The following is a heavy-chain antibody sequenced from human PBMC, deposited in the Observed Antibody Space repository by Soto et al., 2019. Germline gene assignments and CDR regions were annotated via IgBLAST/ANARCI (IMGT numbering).Heavy chain of an antibody. CDR2: ISGSGGST. CDR1: GFTFSSYA. CDR3: AKAHLRFLEWLPPGDSGMDV. V-gene: IGHV3-23*01. Sequence: PGGSLRLSCAASGFTFSSYAMSWVRQAPGKGLEWVSAISGSGGSTYYADSVKGRFTISRDNSKNTLYLQMNSLRAEDTAVYYCAKAHLRFLEWLPPGDSGMDVWGQGTTVTVYS. D-gene: IGHD3-3*01. J-gene: IGHJ6*02.